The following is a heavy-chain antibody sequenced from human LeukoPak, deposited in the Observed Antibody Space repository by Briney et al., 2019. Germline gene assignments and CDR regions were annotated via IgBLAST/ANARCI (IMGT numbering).Heavy chain of an antibody. CDR3: ARDVGGWSDY. CDR2: IYYSGST. V-gene: IGHV4-59*01. Sequence: SETPSLTCTVSVGSISSYYWSWIRQPPGKGLEWIGYIYYSGSTNYNPSLKSRVTISVDTSKNQFSLKLSSVTAADTAVYYCARDVGGWSDYWGQGTLVTVSS. D-gene: IGHD3-10*01. CDR1: VGSISSYY. J-gene: IGHJ4*02.